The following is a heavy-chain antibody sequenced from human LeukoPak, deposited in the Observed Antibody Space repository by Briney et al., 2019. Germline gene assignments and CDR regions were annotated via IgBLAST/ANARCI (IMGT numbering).Heavy chain of an antibody. J-gene: IGHJ4*02. CDR3: ARRRSGGNCCAFDY. Sequence: SETLSLTCTVSGGSITSSSYYWGWIRQPPGKGLEWIGNIYYSGSTSYDPSLRSRVTISIDTSRNQVSPILNSVTAADTAVYYCARRRSGGNCCAFDYWGQGTLVSVSS. D-gene: IGHD2-15*01. CDR1: GGSITSSSYY. CDR2: IYYSGST. V-gene: IGHV4-39*01.